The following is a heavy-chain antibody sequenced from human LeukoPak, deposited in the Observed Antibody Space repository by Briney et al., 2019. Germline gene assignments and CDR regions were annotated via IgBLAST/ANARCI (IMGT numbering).Heavy chain of an antibody. Sequence: GGSLRLSCAASGFTFSSNAMSWVRQAPGKGLEWVSAISSTAGGRTYYADSVKGRFSISRDDSWNTVYLQMNSLTAEDTAVYYCAKESPYYSDRDYYFDYWGQGTLVTVSS. D-gene: IGHD1-26*01. CDR3: AKESPYYSDRDYYFDY. J-gene: IGHJ4*02. CDR1: GFTFSSNA. V-gene: IGHV3-23*01. CDR2: ISSTAGGRT.